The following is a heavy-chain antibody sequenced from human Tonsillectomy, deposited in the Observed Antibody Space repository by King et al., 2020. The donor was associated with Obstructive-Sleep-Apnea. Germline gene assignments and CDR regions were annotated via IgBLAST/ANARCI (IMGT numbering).Heavy chain of an antibody. CDR1: GFTFSSSW. D-gene: IGHD3-10*01. CDR2: LKQEGSEK. V-gene: IGHV3-7*03. Sequence: VQLVESGGGLVQPGGSLRLSCAASGFTFSSSWMSWVRQAPGKGLEWGANLKQEGSEKYYVDFVKGRFTISRDNAKNSLYLQMNSLRAEDTAVNYCARDGGPYGSGTYYNWGQGTTVTVSS. CDR3: ARDGGPYGSGTYYN. J-gene: IGHJ6*02.